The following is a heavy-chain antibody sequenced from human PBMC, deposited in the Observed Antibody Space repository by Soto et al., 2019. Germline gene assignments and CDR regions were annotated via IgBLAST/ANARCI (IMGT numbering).Heavy chain of an antibody. CDR2: IYYSGST. Sequence: SETLSLTCTVSGGSISSGDYYWSWIRQPPGKGLEWIGYIYYSGSTYYNPSLKSRVTISVDTSKNQFSLKLSSVTAADTAVYYCASSGITIFGVVTRLFDYWGQGTLVTVPS. CDR1: GGSISSGDYY. D-gene: IGHD3-3*01. V-gene: IGHV4-30-4*01. J-gene: IGHJ4*02. CDR3: ASSGITIFGVVTRLFDY.